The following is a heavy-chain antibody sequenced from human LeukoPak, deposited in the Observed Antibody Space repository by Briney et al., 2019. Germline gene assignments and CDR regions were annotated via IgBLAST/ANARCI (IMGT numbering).Heavy chain of an antibody. CDR2: IWYDGSNK. Sequence: GGSLRLSCAASGFTFSSYGMHWVRQAPGKGLEWVAVIWYDGSNKYYADSVKGRFTISRDNSKNTLYLQMNSLRAEDTAVCYCARERYYYDSSGYYYYYYGMDVWGQGTTVTVSS. V-gene: IGHV3-33*01. CDR1: GFTFSSYG. D-gene: IGHD3-22*01. CDR3: ARERYYYDSSGYYYYYYGMDV. J-gene: IGHJ6*02.